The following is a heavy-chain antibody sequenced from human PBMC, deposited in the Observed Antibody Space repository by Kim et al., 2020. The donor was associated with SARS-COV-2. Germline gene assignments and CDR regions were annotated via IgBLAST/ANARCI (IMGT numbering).Heavy chain of an antibody. D-gene: IGHD3-3*01. J-gene: IGHJ2*01. CDR1: GGSISSYY. Sequence: SETLSLTCTVSGGSISSYYWSWIRQPPGKGLEWIGYIYYSGSTNYNPSLKSRVTISVDTSKNQFSLKLSSVTAADTAVYYCARAHREWLKYTSNCYLDL. CDR3: ARAHREWLKYTSNCYLDL. V-gene: IGHV4-59*01. CDR2: IYYSGST.